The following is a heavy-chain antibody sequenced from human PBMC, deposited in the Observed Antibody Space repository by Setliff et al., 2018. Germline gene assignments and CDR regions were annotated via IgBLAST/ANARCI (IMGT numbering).Heavy chain of an antibody. V-gene: IGHV4-38-2*01. J-gene: IGHJ5*02. Sequence: KTSETLPLTCAVSGFSISSGYYWGWIRQPPGKGLEWIVNIHHSGKVYYNPSLKSRVTMSVDTSKNHVPLKLSSVTAADTAVYYCARAHTWSLPNDNSGYPGWFDPWGQGTLVTVSS. CDR1: GFSISSGYY. D-gene: IGHD3-22*01. CDR3: ARAHTWSLPNDNSGYPGWFDP. CDR2: IHHSGKV.